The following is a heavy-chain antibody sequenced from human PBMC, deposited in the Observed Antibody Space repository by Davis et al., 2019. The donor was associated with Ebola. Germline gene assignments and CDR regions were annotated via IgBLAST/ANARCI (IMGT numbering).Heavy chain of an antibody. Sequence: GESLKISCSASGFTFSSYAMHWVRQAPGKGLESVARISTNGETTYYADSVKGRFTISRDNSKDTLYLQMRGLRTEDTAVYYCVKDRFTVVVVHGGFDYWGQGALVTVSS. D-gene: IGHD2-15*01. CDR2: ISTNGETT. CDR3: VKDRFTVVVVHGGFDY. CDR1: GFTFSSYA. V-gene: IGHV3-64D*06. J-gene: IGHJ4*02.